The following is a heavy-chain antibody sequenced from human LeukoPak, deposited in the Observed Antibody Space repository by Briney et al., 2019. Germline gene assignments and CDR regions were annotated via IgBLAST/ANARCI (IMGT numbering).Heavy chain of an antibody. CDR3: ATDALSGVGANGY. CDR1: GYTLTELS. V-gene: IGHV1-24*01. Sequence: GASVKVSCKVSGYTLTELSMHWVRQAPGKGLEWMGGFDPEDGETIYAQKFQGKVTMTEDTSTDTAYMELSSLRSEDTAVHYCATDALSGVGANGYWGQGTLVTVSS. D-gene: IGHD1-26*01. J-gene: IGHJ4*02. CDR2: FDPEDGET.